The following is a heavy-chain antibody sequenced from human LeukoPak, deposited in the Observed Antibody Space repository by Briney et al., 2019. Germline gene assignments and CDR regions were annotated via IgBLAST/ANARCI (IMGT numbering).Heavy chain of an antibody. CDR3: ARGHYTASIGTRSCDI. Sequence: GGSLSLFCAPSGFIVSSNYMKWVRQAPGRGLEWVSVIYSGGGIYYADSVKGLFTNSRNISKKMLYPQMNRLRAGDTAVYFCARGHYTASIGTRSCDIGGRGTMVSVSS. D-gene: IGHD5-18*01. V-gene: IGHV3-53*01. CDR1: GFIVSSNY. J-gene: IGHJ3*02. CDR2: IYSGGGI.